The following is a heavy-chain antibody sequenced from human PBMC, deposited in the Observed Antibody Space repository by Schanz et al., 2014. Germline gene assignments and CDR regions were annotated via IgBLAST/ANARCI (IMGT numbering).Heavy chain of an antibody. CDR1: GYTFAGHA. V-gene: IGHV1-3*04. CDR3: ASGEARVTSSGVVIVPMNV. J-gene: IGHJ6*03. CDR2: IHTGSGNT. Sequence: QVQLVQSGAEVKKPGASVKVSCQASGYTFAGHAVHGVRQAPGQGPEWVGWIHTGSGNTKYSQKFEGRVTITRDTSARIVDMELSSLRSEDTAVLFCASGEARVTSSGVVIVPMNVWGKGTTXIVSS. D-gene: IGHD3-3*01.